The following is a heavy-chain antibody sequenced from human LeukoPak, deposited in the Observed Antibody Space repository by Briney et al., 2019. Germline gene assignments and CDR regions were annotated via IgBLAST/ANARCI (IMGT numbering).Heavy chain of an antibody. V-gene: IGHV3-30*04. D-gene: IGHD6-19*01. CDR2: ISFDGSYK. CDR3: AREIAVAATRWFDP. CDR1: GFTFSSYA. J-gene: IGHJ5*02. Sequence: PGRSLRLSCAASGFTFSSYAMHWVRQAPGKGLEWVAVISFDGSYKNYADSVKGRFTISRDNSKNTLYLQMNSLRAEDTAVYYCAREIAVAATRWFDPWGQGTLVTVSS.